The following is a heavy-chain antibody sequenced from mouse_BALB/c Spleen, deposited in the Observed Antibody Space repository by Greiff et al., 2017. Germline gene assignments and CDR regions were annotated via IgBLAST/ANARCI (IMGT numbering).Heavy chain of an antibody. D-gene: IGHD2-1*01. CDR3: ARGNVYGNYGFAY. CDR2: ISYSGST. J-gene: IGHJ3*01. V-gene: IGHV3-2*02. CDR1: GYSITSDYA. Sequence: EVQGVESGPGLVKPSQSLSLTCTVTGYSITSDYAWNWIRQFPGNKLEWMGYISYSGSTSYNPSLKSRISITRDTSKNQFFLQLNSVTTEDTATYYCARGNVYGNYGFAYWGQGTLVTVSA.